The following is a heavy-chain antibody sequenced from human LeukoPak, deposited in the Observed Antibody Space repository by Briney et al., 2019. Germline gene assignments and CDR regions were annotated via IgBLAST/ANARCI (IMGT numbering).Heavy chain of an antibody. J-gene: IGHJ4*02. Sequence: PSETLSLTCAVYGGSFSGYYWSWIRQPPGKGLEWIGEINHSGSTNYNPSLKSRVTISVGTSKNQFSLKLSSVTAADTAVYYCAREGHDSSGYRNGYWGQGTLVTVSS. CDR2: INHSGST. CDR1: GGSFSGYY. V-gene: IGHV4-34*01. CDR3: AREGHDSSGYRNGY. D-gene: IGHD3-22*01.